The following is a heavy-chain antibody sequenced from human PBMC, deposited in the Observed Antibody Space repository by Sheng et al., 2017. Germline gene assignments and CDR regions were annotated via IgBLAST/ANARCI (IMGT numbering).Heavy chain of an antibody. CDR1: GFTFDDYA. V-gene: IGHV3-43D*04. CDR2: INWDGSET. Sequence: EVQLVESGGSVVQTGGSLRLSCAASGFTFDDYAMHWVRQVPGKGLEWVSFINWDGSETYYGDSVKGRFTISRDNRKSSLSLEMNSLRPEDSALYYCIKDLRTHFYGMDVWGRGDPGHRL. CDR3: IKDLRTHFYGMDV. J-gene: IGHJ6*02.